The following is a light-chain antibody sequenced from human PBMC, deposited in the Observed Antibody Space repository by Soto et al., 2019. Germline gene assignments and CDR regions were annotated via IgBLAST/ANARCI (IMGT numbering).Light chain of an antibody. CDR3: LQDYNYPFS. J-gene: IGKJ1*01. V-gene: IGKV1-6*01. CDR1: RGIMND. Sequence: AIQMTQSPSSLSASVGDRVTITCRASRGIMNDLAWYQQKPGKAPEVLIYAASSLQSGVPLRFSGSGSGTDFTLTISSLQPEDFATYYCLQDYNYPFSFGQGTKVEIK. CDR2: AAS.